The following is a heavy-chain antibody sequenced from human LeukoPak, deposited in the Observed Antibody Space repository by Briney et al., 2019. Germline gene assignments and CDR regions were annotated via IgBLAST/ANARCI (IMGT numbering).Heavy chain of an antibody. CDR3: ARDLGYCSGGSCSRLRGYYYYGMDV. CDR1: GDSVSSNSAA. D-gene: IGHD2-15*01. Sequence: SQTLSLTCAISGDSVSSNSAAWNWIRQPPSRGLEWLGRTYYRSKWYNDYAVSVKSRITINPDTSKNQFSLQLNSVTPEDTAVYYCARDLGYCSGGSCSRLRGYYYYGMDVWGQGTTVTVSS. V-gene: IGHV6-1*01. J-gene: IGHJ6*02. CDR2: TYYRSKWYN.